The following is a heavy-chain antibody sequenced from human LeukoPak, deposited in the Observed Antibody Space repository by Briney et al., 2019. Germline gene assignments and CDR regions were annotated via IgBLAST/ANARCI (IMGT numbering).Heavy chain of an antibody. CDR1: GGSFSGYY. D-gene: IGHD3-3*01. V-gene: IGHV4-34*01. CDR2: ISHSGST. Sequence: PSETLSLTCAVYGGSFSGYYWSWIRQPPGKGLEWIGEISHSGSTNYNPSLKSRVTISVDTSKNQFSLKLSSVTAADTAVYYCARGRSLTIFGVVISYFDYWGQGTLVTVSS. J-gene: IGHJ4*02. CDR3: ARGRSLTIFGVVISYFDY.